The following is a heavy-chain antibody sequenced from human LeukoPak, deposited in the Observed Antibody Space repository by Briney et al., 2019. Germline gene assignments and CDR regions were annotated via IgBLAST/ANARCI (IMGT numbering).Heavy chain of an antibody. CDR3: ARVKSSWVVTAILSWFDP. CDR1: GGSISSGDYY. CDR2: IYYSGST. D-gene: IGHD2-21*02. J-gene: IGHJ5*02. Sequence: SETLSLTCTVSGGSISSGDYYWSWIRQPPGKGLEWIGYIYYSGSTYYNPSLKSRVTISVDTSKNQFSLKLSSVTAADTAVYYCARVKSSWVVTAILSWFDPWGQGTLVTVSS. V-gene: IGHV4-30-4*01.